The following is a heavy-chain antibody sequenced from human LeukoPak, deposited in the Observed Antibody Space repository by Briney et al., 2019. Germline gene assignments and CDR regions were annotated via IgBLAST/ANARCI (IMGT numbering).Heavy chain of an antibody. V-gene: IGHV4-31*03. J-gene: IGHJ6*03. CDR3: ARGPGTSGASFYYYYYYMDV. Sequence: NPSQTLSLTCTVSGVSISSGGYYWSWIRQHPGKGLEWIGYIYYSGSTYYNPSLKSRVTISVDTSKNQFSLKLSSVTAADTAVYYCARGPGTSGASFYYYYYYMDVWGKGTTVTVSS. D-gene: IGHD3-10*01. CDR1: GVSISSGGYY. CDR2: IYYSGST.